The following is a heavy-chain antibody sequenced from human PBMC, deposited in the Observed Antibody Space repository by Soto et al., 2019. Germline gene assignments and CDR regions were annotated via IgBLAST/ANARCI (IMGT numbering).Heavy chain of an antibody. Sequence: QVQLQESGPGLVKPSGTLSLTCAVSGGSISTSNWWTWVRQPPGKGLEWSGEIYHSGSTNYNPSLKSRVTMSLDKSKDQFSLSLTSVTAADTAMYYCATYPPDSSGYFLLYWGQGTLITVSS. D-gene: IGHD3-22*01. CDR3: ATYPPDSSGYFLLY. J-gene: IGHJ4*02. CDR1: GGSISTSNW. V-gene: IGHV4-4*02. CDR2: IYHSGST.